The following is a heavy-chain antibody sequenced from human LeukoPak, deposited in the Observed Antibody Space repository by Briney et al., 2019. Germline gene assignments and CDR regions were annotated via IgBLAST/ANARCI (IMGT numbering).Heavy chain of an antibody. CDR2: IYPGDSDT. D-gene: IGHD5-18*01. CDR3: ARLEYNYDFGY. J-gene: IGHJ4*02. CDR1: GYNFTIYW. Sequence: GESLKISCKGSGYNFTIYWIGWVRQMPGKGLEWMGTIYPGDSDTRNNPSFQGQVTISADKSTSTAYLQWSNLKASDTAMYYCARLEYNYDFGYWGQGTLVTVSS. V-gene: IGHV5-51*01.